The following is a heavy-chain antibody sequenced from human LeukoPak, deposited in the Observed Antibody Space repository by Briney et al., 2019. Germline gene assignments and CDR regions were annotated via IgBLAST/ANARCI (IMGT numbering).Heavy chain of an antibody. CDR2: IYYTGST. CDR1: GGSISNYY. J-gene: IGHJ4*02. CDR3: AKNLIPEQLVLNF. D-gene: IGHD6-13*01. V-gene: IGHV4-59*01. Sequence: PSETLSLTCTVSGGSISNYYWNWIRQPPGKGLEWIGYIYYTGSTNYNPSLKSRVTMSVDTSKNQFSLNLRSVTPEDTAVYYCAKNLIPEQLVLNFWGQGTLVTVSS.